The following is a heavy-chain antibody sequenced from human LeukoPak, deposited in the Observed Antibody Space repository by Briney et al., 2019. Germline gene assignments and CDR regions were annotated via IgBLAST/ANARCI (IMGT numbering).Heavy chain of an antibody. V-gene: IGHV3-30*02. Sequence: PGGSLRLSCAASGFTFSSYGMHWVRQAPGKGLEWVAFIRYDGSNKYYADSVKGRFTISRDNSKNTLYLQMNSLRAEDTAVYYCARDRVLRSYGLPFDYWGQGTLVTVSS. D-gene: IGHD5-18*01. CDR3: ARDRVLRSYGLPFDY. CDR2: IRYDGSNK. J-gene: IGHJ4*02. CDR1: GFTFSSYG.